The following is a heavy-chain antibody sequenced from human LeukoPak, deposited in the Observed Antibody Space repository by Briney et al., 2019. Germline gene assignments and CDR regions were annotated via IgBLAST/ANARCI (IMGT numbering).Heavy chain of an antibody. V-gene: IGHV4-61*02. Sequence: KSSETLSLTCTVSGDSISSGDYYWSWIRQPAGKGLEWIGRISSSGSTNYNPSLKSRVSISSDTSKNQFSLELSSVTAADTAVYYCARDTGRYYYDSDAFDIWGQGTMVTVSS. J-gene: IGHJ3*02. CDR2: ISSSGST. CDR1: GDSISSGDYY. D-gene: IGHD3-22*01. CDR3: ARDTGRYYYDSDAFDI.